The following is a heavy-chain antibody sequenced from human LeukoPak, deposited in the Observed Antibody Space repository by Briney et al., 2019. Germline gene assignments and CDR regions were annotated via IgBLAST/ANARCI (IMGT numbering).Heavy chain of an antibody. CDR3: ARAAEWGNDY. J-gene: IGHJ4*02. CDR1: GGSFSGYY. V-gene: IGHV4-34*01. Sequence: SETLSLTCAVYGGSFSGYYWSWIRQPPGKGLEWIGEINHSGSTNYNPSLESRVTISVDTSKNQFSLKLSSVTAADTAVYYCARAAEWGNDYWGQGTLVTVSS. D-gene: IGHD1-26*01. CDR2: INHSGST.